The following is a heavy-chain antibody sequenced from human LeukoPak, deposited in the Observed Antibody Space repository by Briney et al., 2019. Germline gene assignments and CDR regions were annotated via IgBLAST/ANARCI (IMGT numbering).Heavy chain of an antibody. CDR3: AKDKDAYYYDSSGWN. J-gene: IGHJ4*02. D-gene: IGHD3-22*01. CDR2: ISGSGGST. CDR1: GFTFSSYG. V-gene: IGHV3-23*01. Sequence: GGSLRLSCAASGFTFSSYGMSWVRQAPGKGLEWVSAISGSGGSTYYADSVKGRFTISRDNSKNTLYLQMSSLRAEDTAVYYCAKDKDAYYYDSSGWNWGQGTLVTVSS.